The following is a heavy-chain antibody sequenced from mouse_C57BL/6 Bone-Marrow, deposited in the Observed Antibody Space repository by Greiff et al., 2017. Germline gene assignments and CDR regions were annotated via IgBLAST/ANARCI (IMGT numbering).Heavy chain of an antibody. CDR1: GFTFSSYG. CDR3: ARRDYGKDYYAMDY. J-gene: IGHJ4*01. Sequence: EVQRVESGGDLVKPGGSLKLSCAASGFTFSSYGMSWVRQTPDKRLEWVATISSGGSYTYYPDSVKGRFIISRDNAKNTLYLQMSSLKSEDTAMXYCARRDYGKDYYAMDYWGQGTSVTVSS. V-gene: IGHV5-6*01. D-gene: IGHD1-1*01. CDR2: ISSGGSYT.